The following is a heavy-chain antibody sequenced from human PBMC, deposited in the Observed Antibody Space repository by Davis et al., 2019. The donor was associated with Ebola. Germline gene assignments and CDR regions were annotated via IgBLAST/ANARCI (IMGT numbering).Heavy chain of an antibody. D-gene: IGHD2-2*01. CDR3: AILPAALISLDY. CDR1: GFTFSSYG. CDR2: ISSSSSYI. Sequence: GGSLRLSCAASGFTFSSYGMHWVRQAPGKGLEWVSSISSSSSYIYYADSVKGRFTISRDNAKNSLYLQMNSLRAEDTAVYYCAILPAALISLDYWGQGTLVTVSS. V-gene: IGHV3-21*01. J-gene: IGHJ4*02.